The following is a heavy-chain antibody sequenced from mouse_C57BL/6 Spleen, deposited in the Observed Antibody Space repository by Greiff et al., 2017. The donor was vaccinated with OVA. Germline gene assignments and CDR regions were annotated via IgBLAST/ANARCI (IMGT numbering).Heavy chain of an antibody. D-gene: IGHD2-3*01. Sequence: VQLKESGPELVKPGASVKMSCKASGYTFTDYNMHWVKQSHGKSLEWIGYINPNNGGTSYNQKFKGKATLTVNNSSSTAYMELRSLTSEDSAVYYCARGDGYYLYAMDYWGQGTSVTVSS. CDR2: INPNNGGT. V-gene: IGHV1-22*01. J-gene: IGHJ4*01. CDR1: GYTFTDYN. CDR3: ARGDGYYLYAMDY.